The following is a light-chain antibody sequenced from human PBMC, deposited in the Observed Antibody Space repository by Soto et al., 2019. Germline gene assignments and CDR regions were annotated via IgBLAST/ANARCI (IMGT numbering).Light chain of an antibody. CDR3: QQYNSYSPA. CDR1: QSISSW. Sequence: DIQMTHSRSTLSASVGNRFTITCRASQSISSWLAWYQQKPGKAPKLLIYKASSLESGVPSRFSGSGSGTEFNLTISSLQTDDFATYYCQQYNSYSPAFGQGTKVDIK. CDR2: KAS. V-gene: IGKV1-5*03. J-gene: IGKJ1*01.